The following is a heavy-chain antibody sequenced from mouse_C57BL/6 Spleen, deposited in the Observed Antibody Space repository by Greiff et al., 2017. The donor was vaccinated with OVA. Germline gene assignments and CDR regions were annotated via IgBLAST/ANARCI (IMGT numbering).Heavy chain of an antibody. CDR3: ASRDY. Sequence: VQLQESGAELMKPGASVKLSCKATGYTFTGYWIEWVKQRPGHGLEWIGEILPGSGSTNYTEKFKGKATITADTSSNTAYMQLSSLTTEDSAIYYCASRDYGGQGTTLTVSS. CDR2: ILPGSGST. CDR1: GYTFTGYW. V-gene: IGHV1-9*01. J-gene: IGHJ2*01.